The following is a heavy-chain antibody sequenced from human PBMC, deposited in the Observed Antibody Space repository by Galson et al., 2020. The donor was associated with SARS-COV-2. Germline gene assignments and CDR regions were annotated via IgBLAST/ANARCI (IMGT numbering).Heavy chain of an antibody. CDR2: IDLSGST. CDR1: GGSFSGYD. CDR3: ARRIAAADHYYFDY. Sequence: SETLSLTCAVYGGSFSGYDWSWFRQPPGKGLEWIGEIDLSGSTNYNPSLKSRVTMSVDTSKNQFSLRLSSVTAADTAVYYCARRIAAADHYYFDYWGQGTLVTVS. J-gene: IGHJ4*02. D-gene: IGHD6-13*01. V-gene: IGHV4-34*01.